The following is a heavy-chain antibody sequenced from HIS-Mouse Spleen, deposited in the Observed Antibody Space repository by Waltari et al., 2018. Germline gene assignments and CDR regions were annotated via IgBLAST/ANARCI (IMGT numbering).Heavy chain of an antibody. CDR2: ISSSSSYI. V-gene: IGHV3-21*01. D-gene: IGHD6-13*01. CDR3: ARDPGSSSWYFDY. J-gene: IGHJ4*02. Sequence: EVQLVESGGGLVKPGGSLRLSCAASGFTFSSYSMNWVRQAPGKGVEWVSSISSSSSYIYYADSVKGRFTISRDNAKNSLYLQMNSLRAEDTAVYYCARDPGSSSWYFDYWGQGTLVTVSS. CDR1: GFTFSSYS.